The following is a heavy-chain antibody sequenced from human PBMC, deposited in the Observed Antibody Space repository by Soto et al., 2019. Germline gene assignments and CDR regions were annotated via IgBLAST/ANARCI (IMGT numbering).Heavy chain of an antibody. Sequence: SETLSLTCTVSGGSISSSSYYWGWIRQPPGKGLEWIGSIYYSGSTYYNPSLKSRVTISVDTSKNQFSLKLSSVTAADTAVYYCARQEYIYGDYNHWGQGTLVTVSS. V-gene: IGHV4-39*01. CDR2: IYYSGST. D-gene: IGHD4-17*01. CDR1: GGSISSSSYY. CDR3: ARQEYIYGDYNH. J-gene: IGHJ5*02.